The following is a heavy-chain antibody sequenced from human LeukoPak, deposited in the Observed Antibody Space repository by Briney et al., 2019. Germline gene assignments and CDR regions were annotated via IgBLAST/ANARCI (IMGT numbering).Heavy chain of an antibody. Sequence: GGSLRLSCAASGFIVSSNYMSWVRQAPGKGLEWVSVISSGGNTYYADSVKGRFTISRDNSKNTVFLQMNSLTAEDRAVYYCAREVRGYYFDYWGQGTLVTVSS. J-gene: IGHJ4*02. D-gene: IGHD3-22*01. CDR2: ISSGGNT. CDR3: AREVRGYYFDY. V-gene: IGHV3-53*01. CDR1: GFIVSSNY.